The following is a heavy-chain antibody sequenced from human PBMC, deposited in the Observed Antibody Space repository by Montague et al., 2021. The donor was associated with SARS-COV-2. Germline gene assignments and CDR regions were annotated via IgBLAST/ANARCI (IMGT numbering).Heavy chain of an antibody. J-gene: IGHJ4*02. D-gene: IGHD3-10*01. V-gene: IGHV4-59*01. Sequence: SETLSLTCTVSGGSISSYYWSWIRQPPGKGLEWIGYIYYSGSTNYNPSLKSRVTISVDTSKNQFSLKLSPVTAADTAVYYCARARSGRLFDYWGQGTLVTVSS. CDR2: IYYSGST. CDR3: ARARSGRLFDY. CDR1: GGSISSYY.